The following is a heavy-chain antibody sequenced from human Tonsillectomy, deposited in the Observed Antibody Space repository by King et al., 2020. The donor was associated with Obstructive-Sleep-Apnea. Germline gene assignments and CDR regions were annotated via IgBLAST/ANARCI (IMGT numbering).Heavy chain of an antibody. Sequence: VQLVESGGGVVQPGRSLRLSCAASGFTFSSYAMHWVRQAPGKGLEWVAVISYDGSNKYYADSVKGRFTISRDNSKNTLHLQMNSLRAEDTAVYYCARAYSSGESFFDYWGQGTLVTVSS. CDR3: ARAYSSGESFFDY. CDR2: ISYDGSNK. CDR1: GFTFSSYA. J-gene: IGHJ4*02. V-gene: IGHV3-30-3*01. D-gene: IGHD6-19*01.